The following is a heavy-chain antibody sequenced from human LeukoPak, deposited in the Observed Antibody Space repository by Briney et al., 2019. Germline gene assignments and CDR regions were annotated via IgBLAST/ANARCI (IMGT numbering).Heavy chain of an antibody. V-gene: IGHV4-59*11. J-gene: IGHJ5*02. Sequence: SETLSLTCRVSSGSMNTHYWSWIRQPPGKGLEWIGHVFYTGSTDYNPSLRSRVAISVDRPNNQFSLKLTSVNAADTAVYYCAREIFGVATRFDPWGQGTLVTVSS. D-gene: IGHD3-3*01. CDR3: AREIFGVATRFDP. CDR2: VFYTGST. CDR1: SGSMNTHY.